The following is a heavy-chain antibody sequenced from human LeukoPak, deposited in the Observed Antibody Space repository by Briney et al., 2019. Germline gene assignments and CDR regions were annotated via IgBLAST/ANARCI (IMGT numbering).Heavy chain of an antibody. V-gene: IGHV1-46*01. CDR3: ATPGIAVAGRDY. D-gene: IGHD6-19*01. CDR2: INPSGGST. J-gene: IGHJ4*02. Sequence: ASVKVSCKASGYTFTSYYMHWVRQAPGQGLEWMGIINPSGGSTSYAQKFQGRVTMTRDTSTSTVYMELSSLRSEDTAVYYCATPGIAVAGRDYWGQGTLVTVSS. CDR1: GYTFTSYY.